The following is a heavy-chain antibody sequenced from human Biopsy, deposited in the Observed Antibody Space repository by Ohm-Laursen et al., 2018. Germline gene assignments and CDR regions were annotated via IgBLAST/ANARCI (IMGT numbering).Heavy chain of an antibody. V-gene: IGHV1-2*02. D-gene: IGHD2-8*01. CDR2: INCKTGAT. CDR1: SYTFTDYN. CDR3: ARDPLNGHKHFDY. J-gene: IGHJ4*02. Sequence: ASVKVSCKASSYTFTDYNIHWMRQAPGQGLEWLGYINCKTGATNYAQKFQGTVTMTRNTSISTAYLALGSLRSADTAIYYCARDPLNGHKHFDYWGQGSLVIVSS.